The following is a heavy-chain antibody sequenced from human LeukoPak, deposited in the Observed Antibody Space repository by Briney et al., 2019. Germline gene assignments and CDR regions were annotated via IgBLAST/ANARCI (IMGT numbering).Heavy chain of an antibody. Sequence: GGSLRLSCAASGFIFSSYNMNWVRQAPGKGLEWVSSINPNGDYIYYADSVKGRFTISRDNAKNSLYLQMTSLKAEDTAVYHCARDGPYSTSATHPPWGQGTLVTVSS. D-gene: IGHD6-6*01. CDR2: INPNGDYI. J-gene: IGHJ5*02. CDR1: GFIFSSYN. V-gene: IGHV3-21*06. CDR3: ARDGPYSTSATHPP.